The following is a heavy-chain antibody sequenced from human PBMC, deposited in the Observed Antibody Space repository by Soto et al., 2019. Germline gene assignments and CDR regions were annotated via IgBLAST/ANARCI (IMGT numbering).Heavy chain of an antibody. CDR2: IIPIFGTA. V-gene: IGHV1-69*05. Sequence: SVKVSCKASGGTFSSYAISWVRQAPGQGLEWMGGIIPIFGTANYAQKFQGRVTMTTDTSTSTAYMELRSLRSDDTAVYYCASNYEFWSGYSSIGYYYYGMDVWGQGTTVTVSS. J-gene: IGHJ6*02. CDR1: GGTFSSYA. D-gene: IGHD3-3*01. CDR3: ASNYEFWSGYSSIGYYYYGMDV.